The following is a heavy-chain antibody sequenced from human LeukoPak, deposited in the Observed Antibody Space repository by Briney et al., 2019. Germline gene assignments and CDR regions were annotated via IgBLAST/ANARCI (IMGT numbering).Heavy chain of an antibody. CDR1: GFTFSSYS. V-gene: IGHV3-48*01. Sequence: GGSLRLSCAASGFTFSSYSMNWVRQAPGKGLEWVSYISSSSSTIYYADSAKGRFTISRDNAKNSLYLQMNSLRAEDTAVYYCARGDWFDPWGQGTLVTVSS. CDR3: ARGDWFDP. CDR2: ISSSSSTI. J-gene: IGHJ5*02.